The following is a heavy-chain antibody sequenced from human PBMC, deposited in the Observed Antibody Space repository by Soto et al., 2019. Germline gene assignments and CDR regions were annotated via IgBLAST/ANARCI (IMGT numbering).Heavy chain of an antibody. CDR2: ISYDGSNK. J-gene: IGHJ6*02. CDR1: GFTFSSYG. Sequence: GGSLRLSCAASGFTFSSYGMHWVRQAPGKGLEWVAVISYDGSNKYYADYVKGRFTISRDNSKNTLYLHMNSLRAEDTAVYYCAKAGSMVRGVMLLDYYYYGMDVWGQGTTVTVSS. V-gene: IGHV3-30*18. D-gene: IGHD3-10*01. CDR3: AKAGSMVRGVMLLDYYYYGMDV.